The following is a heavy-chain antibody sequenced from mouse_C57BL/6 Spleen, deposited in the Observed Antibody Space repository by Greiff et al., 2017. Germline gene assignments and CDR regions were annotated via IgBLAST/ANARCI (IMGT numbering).Heavy chain of an antibody. CDR3: ARTVTGAFDY. J-gene: IGHJ2*01. V-gene: IGHV1-80*01. CDR1: GYAFSSYW. D-gene: IGHD4-1*01. Sequence: VQLVESGAELVKPGASVKISCKASGYAFSSYWMNWVKQRPGKGLEWIGQIYPGDGDTNYNGKFKGKATLTADKSSSTAYMQLSSLTSEDSAVYFCARTVTGAFDYWGQGTTLTVSS. CDR2: IYPGDGDT.